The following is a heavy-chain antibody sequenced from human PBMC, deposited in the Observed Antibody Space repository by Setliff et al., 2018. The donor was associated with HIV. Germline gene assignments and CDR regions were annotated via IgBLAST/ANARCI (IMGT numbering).Heavy chain of an antibody. Sequence: SVKVSCKASGGTFSSYALNWVRQAPGQGLEWMGGIIPYFGTTKYPLKFQGRVTISADESTSTAYMEWSSLRSEDTAMYYCARLTFCGGDCYSTGASDIWGQGTMVTV. CDR2: IIPYFGTT. CDR1: GGTFSSYA. J-gene: IGHJ3*02. D-gene: IGHD2-21*01. V-gene: IGHV1-69*13. CDR3: ARLTFCGGDCYSTGASDI.